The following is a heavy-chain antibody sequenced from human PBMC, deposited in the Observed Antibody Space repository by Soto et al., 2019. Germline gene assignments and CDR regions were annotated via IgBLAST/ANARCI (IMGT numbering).Heavy chain of an antibody. Sequence: ESLKISCKGSGYSFTSYWISWVRQMPGKGLEWMGRIDPSDSYTNYSPSFQGHVTISADKSISTAYLQWSSLKASDTAMYYCARVAAAGYYYYYGMDVWGQGTTVTVSS. CDR3: ARVAAAGYYYYYGMDV. D-gene: IGHD6-13*01. CDR2: IDPSDSYT. J-gene: IGHJ6*02. V-gene: IGHV5-10-1*01. CDR1: GYSFTSYW.